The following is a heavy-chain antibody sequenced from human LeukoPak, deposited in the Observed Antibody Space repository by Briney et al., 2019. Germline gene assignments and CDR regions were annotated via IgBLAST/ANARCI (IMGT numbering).Heavy chain of an antibody. CDR2: ISSSGNTI. CDR1: GFTFSSFE. J-gene: IGHJ6*03. D-gene: IGHD3-3*01. Sequence: PGGSLRLSCAASGFTFSSFEMNWVRQAPGRGLEWLSYISSSGNTIYYADSVKGRFTISRDNAKKSLYLQMSSLRAEDTAVYYCARVLRLLEWSTYYYYMDVWGKGTTVTVSS. V-gene: IGHV3-48*03. CDR3: ARVLRLLEWSTYYYYMDV.